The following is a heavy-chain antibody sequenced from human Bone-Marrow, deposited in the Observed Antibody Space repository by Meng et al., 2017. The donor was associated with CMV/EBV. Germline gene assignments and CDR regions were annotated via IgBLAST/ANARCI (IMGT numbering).Heavy chain of an antibody. D-gene: IGHD1-26*01. CDR1: GYTFTSYG. J-gene: IGHJ6*02. CDR3: ARDAWAPGDLSIVGATSYYGMDV. V-gene: IGHV1-18*01. Sequence: ASVKVSCKASGYTFTSYGISWVRQAPGQGLEWMGWISAYNGNTNYAQKLQGRVTMTTDTSTSTAYMELRSLRSDHTAVYYCARDAWAPGDLSIVGATSYYGMDVWGQGTTVTVSS. CDR2: ISAYNGNT.